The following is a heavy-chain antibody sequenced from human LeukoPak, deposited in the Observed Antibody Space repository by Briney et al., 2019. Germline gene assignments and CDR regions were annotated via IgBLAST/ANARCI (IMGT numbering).Heavy chain of an antibody. J-gene: IGHJ3*01. D-gene: IGHD4-17*01. CDR3: ARATGWSTVPTYDAFDV. CDR1: GYTFTSYG. Sequence: ASVKVSCKASGYTFTSYGISWVRQAPGQGLEWMGWISAYNGNTNYAQKLQGRVTMATDTSTSTAYMELRSLRSDDTAVYYCARATGWSTVPTYDAFDVWGQGTMVTVSS. CDR2: ISAYNGNT. V-gene: IGHV1-18*01.